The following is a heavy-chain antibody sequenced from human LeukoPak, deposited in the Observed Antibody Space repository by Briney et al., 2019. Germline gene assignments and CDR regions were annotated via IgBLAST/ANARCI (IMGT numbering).Heavy chain of an antibody. CDR3: AKYTDQ. J-gene: IGHJ5*02. CDR2: ISGSGGIT. D-gene: IGHD1-14*01. CDR1: GFSFSDYS. V-gene: IGHV3-23*01. Sequence: PGGSLRLSCAASGFSFSDYSLNWVRQAPGKGLEWVSAISGSGGITYYADSVKGRFTISRDNSKNTLYLQMKSLRAEDTAIYYCAKYTDQWGQGTLVTVSS.